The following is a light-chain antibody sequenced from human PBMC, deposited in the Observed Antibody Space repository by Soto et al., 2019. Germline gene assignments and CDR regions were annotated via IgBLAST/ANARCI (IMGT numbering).Light chain of an antibody. V-gene: IGKV1-5*01. Sequence: DIQMTQSPSTLSASLGDRVTITCRASQSLSYWLAWYQQKPGKAPKLLIFDASSLQSGVPSRFSGSGSGTDFTLTISSLQPEDFATYYCLQDYNYPITFGQGTRLEIK. CDR3: LQDYNYPIT. J-gene: IGKJ5*01. CDR1: QSLSYW. CDR2: DAS.